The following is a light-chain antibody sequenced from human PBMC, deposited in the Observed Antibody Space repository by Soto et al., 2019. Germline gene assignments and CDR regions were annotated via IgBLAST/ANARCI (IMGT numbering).Light chain of an antibody. CDR1: EVGAHRF. J-gene: IGLJ2*01. CDR2: EVI. CDR3: STYTSASTS. V-gene: IGLV2-14*01. Sequence: QSVLTQPASVSGSPGQSITISCTGTEVGAHRFVSWYQQVPGTAPQLLIYEVIKRPSGISPRFSGSKAGNTASLTISGLQADDEADYFCSTYTSASTSFGGGTKLTVL.